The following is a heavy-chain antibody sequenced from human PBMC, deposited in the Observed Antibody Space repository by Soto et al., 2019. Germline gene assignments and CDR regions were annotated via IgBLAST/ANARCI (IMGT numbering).Heavy chain of an antibody. V-gene: IGHV4-59*12. D-gene: IGHD3-22*01. Sequence: SETLSLTCTVSGDSISSSYWSWIRQSPGKGLEWIGYIYYSGSTNYNPSLKSRVTISVDTSKNQFSLEMKSVTAADTAVYYCARGDSNSYSSDWFDPWGHGTLVTVSS. CDR1: GDSISSSY. J-gene: IGHJ5*02. CDR3: ARGDSNSYSSDWFDP. CDR2: IYYSGST.